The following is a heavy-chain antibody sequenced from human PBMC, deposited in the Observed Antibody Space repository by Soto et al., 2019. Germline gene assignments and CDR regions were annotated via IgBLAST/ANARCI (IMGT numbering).Heavy chain of an antibody. V-gene: IGHV6-1*01. Sequence: PSQTLSLTCAISGDSVSSNIATWNWIRQSPSRGLEWLGRTYYRSKWHNEYAVSVKSRITIISDTSKNQVSLQQNSMTPEDTAVYYCARSSVGTNKVSFDYWGQGSVVTVSP. J-gene: IGHJ4*02. CDR3: ARSSVGTNKVSFDY. CDR2: TYYRSKWHN. D-gene: IGHD7-27*01. CDR1: GDSVSSNIAT.